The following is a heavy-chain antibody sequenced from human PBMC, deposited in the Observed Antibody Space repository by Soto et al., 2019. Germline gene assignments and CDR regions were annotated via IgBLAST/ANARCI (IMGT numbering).Heavy chain of an antibody. D-gene: IGHD5-12*01. CDR2: IYYSGST. V-gene: IGHV4-39*01. CDR1: GGSISSSSYY. Sequence: PSETLSLTCTVSGGSISSSSYYWGWIRHPPGKGLEWIGSIYYSGSTYYNPSLKSRVTISVDTSKNQFSLKLSSVTAADTAVYYCARPQYSGYDRYYYGMDVWGQGTTVTVSS. CDR3: ARPQYSGYDRYYYGMDV. J-gene: IGHJ6*02.